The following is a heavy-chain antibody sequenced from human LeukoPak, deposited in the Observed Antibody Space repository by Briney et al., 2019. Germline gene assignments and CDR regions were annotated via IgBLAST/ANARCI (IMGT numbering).Heavy chain of an antibody. CDR2: IIPIFGTA. CDR3: ARVAWGIAVAADDFDY. J-gene: IGHJ4*02. V-gene: IGHV1-69*05. CDR1: GGTFSSYA. D-gene: IGHD6-19*01. Sequence: SVKVSCKASGGTFSSYAISWVRQAPGQGLEWMGRIIPIFGTANYAQKFQGRVTITTDESTSTAYMELSSLRSEDTAVYYCARVAWGIAVAADDFDYWVQGTLVTVSS.